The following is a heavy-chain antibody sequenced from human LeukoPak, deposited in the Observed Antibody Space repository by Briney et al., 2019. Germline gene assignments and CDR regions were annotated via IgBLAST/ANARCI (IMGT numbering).Heavy chain of an antibody. Sequence: GESLKISCKGSGYTFTSYWIGWVRQAPGKGLEWVSAISGNGGSTYYADSVKGRFTISRDNSKNTLYLQMNSLRAEDTAVYYCAKNYDFWSGYQGGYFDYWGQGTLVTVSS. CDR1: GYTFTSYW. CDR3: AKNYDFWSGYQGGYFDY. CDR2: ISGNGGST. J-gene: IGHJ4*02. V-gene: IGHV3-23*01. D-gene: IGHD3-3*01.